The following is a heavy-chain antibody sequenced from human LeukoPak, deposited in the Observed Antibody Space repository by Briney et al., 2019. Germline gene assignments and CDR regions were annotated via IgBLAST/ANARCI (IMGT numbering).Heavy chain of an antibody. CDR2: MDTDGNTI. CDR1: GFTFSMYW. Sequence: GSLRLSCAASGFTFSMYWMHWVRQVPGKGLVWVARMDTDGNTINYADSVKGRFTISRDNAGDTLYLQMNNLRVEDTGLYYCETDLSGRHDFWGLGPLSPSLQ. V-gene: IGHV3-74*01. CDR3: ETDLSGRHDF. D-gene: IGHD5-12*01. J-gene: IGHJ4*02.